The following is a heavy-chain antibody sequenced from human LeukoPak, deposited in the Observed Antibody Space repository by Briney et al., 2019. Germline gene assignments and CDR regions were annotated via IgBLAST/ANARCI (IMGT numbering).Heavy chain of an antibody. Sequence: KAGGSLRLSCAASGFTFSNAWMNWVRQAPGKGLEWVGRIKSKTDGGTTDYAAPVKGRFTISRDDSKNTLYLQMNSLKTEDTAVYYCTTPPQDDRSLDAFDIWGQGTMVTVSS. CDR1: GFTFSNAW. D-gene: IGHD3-3*01. V-gene: IGHV3-15*07. J-gene: IGHJ3*02. CDR3: TTPPQDDRSLDAFDI. CDR2: IKSKTDGGTT.